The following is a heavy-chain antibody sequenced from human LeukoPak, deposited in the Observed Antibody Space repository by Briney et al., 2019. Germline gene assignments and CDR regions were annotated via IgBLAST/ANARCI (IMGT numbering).Heavy chain of an antibody. V-gene: IGHV4-4*07. CDR1: GGSISSYY. Sequence: SETLSLTCTVSGGSISSYYWSWIRQPAGKGLEWIGRIYTSGSTNYNPSLKSRVTMSVDTSKNQFSLKLSSVTAADTAVYYCARDIVVVTAIPELAGYYYYYGMDVWGQGTTVTVSS. D-gene: IGHD2-21*02. J-gene: IGHJ6*02. CDR2: IYTSGST. CDR3: ARDIVVVTAIPELAGYYYYYGMDV.